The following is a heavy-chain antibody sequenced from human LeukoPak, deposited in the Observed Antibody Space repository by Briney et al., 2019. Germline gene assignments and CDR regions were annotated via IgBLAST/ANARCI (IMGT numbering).Heavy chain of an antibody. CDR1: GFTFSNYS. Sequence: PGGSLRLSCAASGFTFSNYSMNWVRQAPGKGLEWVSAISSSSSYIYYADSVKGRFTISRDNSKNTLYLQMNSLRAEDTAVYYCAKDQGGSYPGYYFDYWGQGTLVTVSS. CDR2: ISSSSSYI. D-gene: IGHD1-26*01. V-gene: IGHV3-21*04. J-gene: IGHJ4*02. CDR3: AKDQGGSYPGYYFDY.